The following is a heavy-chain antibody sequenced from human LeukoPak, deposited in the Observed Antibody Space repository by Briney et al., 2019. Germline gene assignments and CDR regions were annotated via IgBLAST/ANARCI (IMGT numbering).Heavy chain of an antibody. D-gene: IGHD4-17*01. V-gene: IGHV3-33*08. CDR2: IWYDGSNK. J-gene: IGHJ4*02. Sequence: GGSLRLSCTASGFSFSSYAVHWVRQAPGKGLEWVAVIWYDGSNKYYADSVKGRFTISRDNSKNTLYLQMNSLRAEDTAVYYCARVSYGDYAFDYWGQGTLVTVSS. CDR1: GFSFSSYA. CDR3: ARVSYGDYAFDY.